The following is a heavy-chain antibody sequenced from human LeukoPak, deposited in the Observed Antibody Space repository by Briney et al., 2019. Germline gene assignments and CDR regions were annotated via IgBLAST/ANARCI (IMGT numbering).Heavy chain of an antibody. V-gene: IGHV3-21*01. J-gene: IGHJ4*02. D-gene: IGHD6-6*01. CDR3: ARWPYSSSYYFDY. CDR2: ITSCTTYI. CDR1: GFTFSDYN. Sequence: PGGSLRLSCAASGFTFSDYNMNWVRQSPEKGLEWVSSITSCTTYIYYADSVRGRFTLSRDNAKNSLYLQMNSLRGEDTAVYYCARWPYSSSYYFDYWGQGTLVTVSS.